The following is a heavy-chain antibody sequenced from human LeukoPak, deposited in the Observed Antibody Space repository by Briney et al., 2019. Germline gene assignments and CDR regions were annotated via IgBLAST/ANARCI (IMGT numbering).Heavy chain of an antibody. Sequence: SETLSLTCTVSGGSVSSGSYYWSWIRQPPGKGLEWIGNIHYSGSTYYNPSLKNRVTISVETSRNQFSLKPSSVTAADTAVYYCARFGNSYGFNWGQGTLVTVSS. V-gene: IGHV4-39*01. CDR1: GGSVSSGSYY. D-gene: IGHD5-18*01. J-gene: IGHJ4*02. CDR2: IHYSGST. CDR3: ARFGNSYGFN.